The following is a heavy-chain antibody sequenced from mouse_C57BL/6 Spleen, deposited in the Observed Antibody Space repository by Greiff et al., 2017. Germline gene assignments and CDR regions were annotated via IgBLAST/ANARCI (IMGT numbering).Heavy chain of an antibody. D-gene: IGHD3-2*02. CDR2: IDPSDSYT. CDR3: AQEDISGFEY. V-gene: IGHV1-59*01. Sequence: QVQLQQPGAELVRPGTSVKLSCKASGYTFTSYWMHWVKQRPGQGLEWIGVIDPSDSYTNYNQKFQGKATLTVDTSSNPAYMQLSSLTSKDSAVYNCAQEDISGFEYWGQGTTLTVSS. CDR1: GYTFTSYW. J-gene: IGHJ2*01.